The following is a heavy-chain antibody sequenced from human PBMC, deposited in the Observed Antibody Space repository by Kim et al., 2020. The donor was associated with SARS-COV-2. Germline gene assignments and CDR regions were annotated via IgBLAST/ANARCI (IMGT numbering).Heavy chain of an antibody. V-gene: IGHV4-34*01. CDR2: INHSGST. J-gene: IGHJ4*02. D-gene: IGHD2-15*01. CDR1: GGSFSGYY. CDR3: ARDPIIAARSPFDY. Sequence: SETLSLTCAVYGGSFSGYYWSWIRQPPGKGLEWIGEINHSGSTNYNPSLKSRVTISVDTSKNQFSLKLSSVTAADTAVYYCARDPIIAARSPFDYWGQGTLVTVSS.